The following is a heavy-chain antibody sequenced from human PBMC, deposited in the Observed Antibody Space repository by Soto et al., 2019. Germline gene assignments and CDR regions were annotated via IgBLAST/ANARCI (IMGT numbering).Heavy chain of an antibody. CDR2: INHSGST. Sequence: SETLSLTCAVYGGSFIGYYWIWIRQPPGKGLEWIGEINHSGSTNYNPSLKSRVTISVDTSKNQFSLKLSSVTAADTAVYYCARHDYGDYFGYWGQGTLVTVSS. CDR3: ARHDYGDYFGY. V-gene: IGHV4-34*01. D-gene: IGHD4-17*01. CDR1: GGSFIGYY. J-gene: IGHJ4*02.